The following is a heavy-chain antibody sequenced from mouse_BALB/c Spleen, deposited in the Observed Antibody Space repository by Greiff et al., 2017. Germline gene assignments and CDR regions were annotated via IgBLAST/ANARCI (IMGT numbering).Heavy chain of an antibody. D-gene: IGHD1-1*01. Sequence: DVMLVESGGGLVQPGGSRKLSCAASGFTFSSFGMHWVRQAPEKGLEWVAYISSGSSTIYYADTVKGRFTISRDNPKNTLFLQMTSLRSEDTAMYYCARSDYYGSSSLAYWGQGTLVTVSA. J-gene: IGHJ3*01. V-gene: IGHV5-17*02. CDR3: ARSDYYGSSSLAY. CDR1: GFTFSSFG. CDR2: ISSGSSTI.